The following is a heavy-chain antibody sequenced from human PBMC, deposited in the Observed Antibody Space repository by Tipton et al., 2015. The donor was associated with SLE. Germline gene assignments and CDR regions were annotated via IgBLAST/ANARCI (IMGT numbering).Heavy chain of an antibody. D-gene: IGHD3-3*01. J-gene: IGHJ4*02. CDR2: IYYSGSP. CDR3: ASGTLEWSHEPDY. Sequence: TLSLTCSVSGGSITNSNYFWGWIRQPPGKGQEWIGNIYYSGSPYYNPSLKSRVTISVNTSKNQFSLRLSSVTAADTAMFYCASGTLEWSHEPDYWGQGTLVTVSS. V-gene: IGHV4-39*07. CDR1: GGSITNSNYF.